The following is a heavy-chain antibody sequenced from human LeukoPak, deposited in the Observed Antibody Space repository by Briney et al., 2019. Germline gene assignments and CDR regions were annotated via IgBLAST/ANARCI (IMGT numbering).Heavy chain of an antibody. CDR1: GFTFSSYA. V-gene: IGHV3-23*01. CDR3: AKDRGEDSIVGALDAFDI. Sequence: GGSLRLSCAASGFTFSSYAMSWVRQAPGKGLEWVSAISGSGGSTYYADSVKGRFTISRDNSKNTLYLQMDSLRAEDTAVYYCAKDRGEDSIVGALDAFDIWGQGTMVTVSS. J-gene: IGHJ3*02. CDR2: ISGSGGST. D-gene: IGHD1-26*01.